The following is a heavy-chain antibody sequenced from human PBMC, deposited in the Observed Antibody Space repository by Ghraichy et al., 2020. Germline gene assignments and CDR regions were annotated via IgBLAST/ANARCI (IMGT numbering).Heavy chain of an antibody. CDR1: GYSFTTYW. J-gene: IGHJ3*02. V-gene: IGHV5-51*01. CDR3: ARADTAMIDAFDI. D-gene: IGHD5-18*01. CDR2: IYPGDSDT. Sequence: GESLNISCKGSGYSFTTYWIGWVRQMPGKGLEWMGIIYPGDSDTRYSPSFQGQVTISADKSISTAYLQWSSLKASDTAMYYCARADTAMIDAFDIWGQGTMVTVSS.